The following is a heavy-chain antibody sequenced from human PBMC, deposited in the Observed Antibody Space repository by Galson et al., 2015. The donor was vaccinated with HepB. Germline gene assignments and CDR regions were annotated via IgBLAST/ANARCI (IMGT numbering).Heavy chain of an antibody. D-gene: IGHD4-23*01. CDR1: GFTFSDYY. Sequence: SLRLSCAASGFTFSDYYMSWIRQAPGKGLEWVSHIDGSGTYTSYAESVKGRFTISRDNAKNSLSLQMNSLRAEDSAVYYCARDRGYGGDFFDYWGQGTLVTVSS. J-gene: IGHJ4*02. CDR2: IDGSGTYT. V-gene: IGHV3-11*01. CDR3: ARDRGYGGDFFDY.